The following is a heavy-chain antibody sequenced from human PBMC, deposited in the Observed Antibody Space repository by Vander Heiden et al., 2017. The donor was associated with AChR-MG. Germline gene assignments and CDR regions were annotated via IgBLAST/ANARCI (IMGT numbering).Heavy chain of an antibody. Sequence: QLQLQESGSGLVKPSETLSLTCTVSGGSISSSSYYWCWIRQPPGKGLEWIGSIYYSGSTYYNPSLKSRVTISVDTSKNQFSLKLSSVTAADTAVYYCARRYSGSYFFDYWGQGTLVTVSS. CDR3: ARRYSGSYFFDY. CDR1: GGSISSSSYY. D-gene: IGHD1-26*01. J-gene: IGHJ4*02. CDR2: IYYSGST. V-gene: IGHV4-39*01.